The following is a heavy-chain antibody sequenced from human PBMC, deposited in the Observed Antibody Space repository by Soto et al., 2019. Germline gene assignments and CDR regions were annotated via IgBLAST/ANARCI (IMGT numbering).Heavy chain of an antibody. CDR2: ISKDGSNK. Sequence: QVQLVESGGGVVQPGRSLRLSCAASGFTFSSYGMHWVRQAPGKGLEWVAVISKDGSNKYYADSVKGRFTISRDNSKYTLYLQMTSLRAADTAVYYCAKPPGFGVRLGVISLWGFDYWGQGTLVTVSS. D-gene: IGHD3-16*02. V-gene: IGHV3-30*18. J-gene: IGHJ4*02. CDR1: GFTFSSYG. CDR3: AKPPGFGVRLGVISLWGFDY.